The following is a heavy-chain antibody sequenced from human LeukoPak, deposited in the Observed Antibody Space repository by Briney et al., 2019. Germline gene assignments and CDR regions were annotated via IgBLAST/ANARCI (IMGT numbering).Heavy chain of an antibody. J-gene: IGHJ4*02. D-gene: IGHD3-3*01. CDR2: IYSGGST. V-gene: IGHV3-53*01. Sequence: GGSLRLSCAASGFTVSSNYMSWVRQAPGKGLEWVSVIYSGGSTYYADSVKGRFTISRDNSKNTLYLQMNSLRAEDTAVYYCAKRDYDFWSGYYEEVDYWGQGTLVTVSS. CDR3: AKRDYDFWSGYYEEVDY. CDR1: GFTVSSNY.